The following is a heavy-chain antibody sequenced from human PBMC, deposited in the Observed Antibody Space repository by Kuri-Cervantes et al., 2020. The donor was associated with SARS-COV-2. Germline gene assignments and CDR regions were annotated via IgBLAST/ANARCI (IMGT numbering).Heavy chain of an antibody. Sequence: GESLKISCAASGFTFSSYAMHWVRQAPGKGLEWVAVISYDGSNKHYADSVKGRFTISRDNSKNTLYLQMNSLRAEDTAVYYCARDIIYYDSSGYYYSDLGPHDAFDIWVQGTMVTVSS. CDR3: ARDIIYYDSSGYYYSDLGPHDAFDI. D-gene: IGHD3-22*01. J-gene: IGHJ3*02. V-gene: IGHV3-30-3*01. CDR1: GFTFSSYA. CDR2: ISYDGSNK.